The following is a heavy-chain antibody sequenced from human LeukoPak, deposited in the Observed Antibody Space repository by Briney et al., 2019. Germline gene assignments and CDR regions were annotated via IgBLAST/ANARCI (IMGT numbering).Heavy chain of an antibody. CDR1: GGSISSGSYY. Sequence: PSETLSLTCTVSGGSISSGSYYWSWIRQPAGKGLEWIGRIYTSGSTSYNPSLKSRVTISVDTSKNQFSLKLSSVTAADTAVYYCARETNGDYVDYWGQGTLVTVSS. D-gene: IGHD4-17*01. CDR2: IYTSGST. J-gene: IGHJ4*02. CDR3: ARETNGDYVDY. V-gene: IGHV4-61*02.